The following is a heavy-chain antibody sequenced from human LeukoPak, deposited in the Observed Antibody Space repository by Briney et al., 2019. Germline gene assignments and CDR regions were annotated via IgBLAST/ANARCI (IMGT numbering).Heavy chain of an antibody. CDR1: GGSISSYY. J-gene: IGHJ4*02. Sequence: SKTLSLTCTVSGGSISSYYWSWIRQPPGKGLEWIRYIYYSGSTNYNPSLKSRVTISVDTSKNQFSLKLSSVTAADTAVYYCARQYDFWSGLFDYWGQGTLVTVSS. CDR3: ARQYDFWSGLFDY. D-gene: IGHD3-3*01. CDR2: IYYSGST. V-gene: IGHV4-59*01.